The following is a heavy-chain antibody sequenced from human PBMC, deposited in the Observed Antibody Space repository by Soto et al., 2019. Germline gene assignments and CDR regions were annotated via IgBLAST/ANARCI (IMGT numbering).Heavy chain of an antibody. D-gene: IGHD3-9*01. CDR2: IWYDGGST. Sequence: GGSLRLSCAASGFTFSSYGMHWVRQAPGKGLEWVAVIWYDGGSTYYADSVKGRFTISRDNSKNTLYLQMNSLRAEDTAVYYCAKAQDQYYDILTGYYPYWYYMDVWGKGTTVTVSS. V-gene: IGHV3-33*06. CDR1: GFTFSSYG. J-gene: IGHJ6*03. CDR3: AKAQDQYYDILTGYYPYWYYMDV.